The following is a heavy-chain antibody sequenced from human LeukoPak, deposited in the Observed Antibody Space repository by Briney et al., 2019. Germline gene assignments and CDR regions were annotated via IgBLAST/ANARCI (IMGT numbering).Heavy chain of an antibody. CDR2: ISATTGIT. CDR3: ARVQPPKILLSYYYYYMDV. CDR1: GFSFSDYA. J-gene: IGHJ6*03. Sequence: GGSLRLSCAASGFSFSDYAMSWVRQAPGKGLEWVSGISATTGITYYAESAKGRLTISRDNSKNTLYLQMNSLRAEDTAVYYCARVQPPKILLSYYYYYMDVWGKGTTVTVSS. D-gene: IGHD5-18*01. V-gene: IGHV3-23*01.